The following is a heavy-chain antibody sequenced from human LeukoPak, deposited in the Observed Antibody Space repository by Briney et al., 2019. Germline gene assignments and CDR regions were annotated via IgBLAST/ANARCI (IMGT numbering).Heavy chain of an antibody. CDR1: GFTLSNYA. CDR3: AKWGDYDVLTGYYDPDY. V-gene: IGHV3-23*01. J-gene: IGHJ4*02. Sequence: PGGSLRLSCAASGFTLSNYAMSWVRQAPGKGMGWVSAITGSGGITYYADSVKGRLTISRDNSKNTLYLQMNSLRAEDTAVYYCAKWGDYDVLTGYYDPDYWGQGTLVTVSS. D-gene: IGHD3-9*01. CDR2: ITGSGGIT.